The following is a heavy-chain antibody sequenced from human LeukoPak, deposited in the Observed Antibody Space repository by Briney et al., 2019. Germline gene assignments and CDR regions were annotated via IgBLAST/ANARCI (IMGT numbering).Heavy chain of an antibody. V-gene: IGHV1-69*13. CDR1: GGTFSSYA. CDR2: IIPIFGTA. J-gene: IGHJ6*02. Sequence: GASVKVSCKASGGTFSSYAISWVRQAPGQGLEWMGGIIPIFGTANYAQKFQGRVTITADESTSTAYMELSSLRSEDTAVYYCARALPQYSSSWDYYYGMDVWGQGTTVTVSS. CDR3: ARALPQYSSSWDYYYGMDV. D-gene: IGHD6-13*01.